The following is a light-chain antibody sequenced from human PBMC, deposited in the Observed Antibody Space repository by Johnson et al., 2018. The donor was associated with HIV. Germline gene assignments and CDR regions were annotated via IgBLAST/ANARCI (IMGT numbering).Light chain of an antibody. Sequence: QSVLTQPPSVSAAPGQKVTISCSGSSSNIGNNYVSWYQQLPGTAPKLLIYENNKRPSGIPDRFSGSKSGTSATLGITGLQTGDAADYYCGTWDSSLSAYVIGTGTNVTVL. CDR3: GTWDSSLSAYV. J-gene: IGLJ1*01. V-gene: IGLV1-51*02. CDR2: ENN. CDR1: SSNIGNNY.